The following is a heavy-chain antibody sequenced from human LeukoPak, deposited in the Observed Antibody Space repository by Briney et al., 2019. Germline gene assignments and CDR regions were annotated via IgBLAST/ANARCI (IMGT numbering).Heavy chain of an antibody. Sequence: GGSLRLSCAASGFTFNTYTMNWVRQAPGKGLEWVSYISGSSGIIDYADSVRGRFTISRDNAKNSLYLQMNSLRAEDTAVYYCARGSTYYESSSQVPFDYWGQGTLVTVSS. CDR1: GFTFNTYT. CDR3: ARGSTYYESSSQVPFDY. V-gene: IGHV3-48*01. J-gene: IGHJ4*02. D-gene: IGHD3-22*01. CDR2: ISGSSGII.